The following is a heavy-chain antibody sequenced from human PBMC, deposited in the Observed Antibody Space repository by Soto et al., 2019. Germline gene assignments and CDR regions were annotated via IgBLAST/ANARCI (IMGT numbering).Heavy chain of an antibody. J-gene: IGHJ4*02. CDR1: GFTFSSYW. CDR2: IKEDGSEK. V-gene: IGHV3-7*03. Sequence: GGSLRLSCAASGFTFSSYWMSWVRQAPGKGLEWVANIKEDGSEKYYVDSVKGRFTISRDNAKNSLYLQMNSLRAEDTAVYYCAKDFGVVRFHYCGQGTLVTVSS. CDR3: AKDFGVVRFHY. D-gene: IGHD3-3*01.